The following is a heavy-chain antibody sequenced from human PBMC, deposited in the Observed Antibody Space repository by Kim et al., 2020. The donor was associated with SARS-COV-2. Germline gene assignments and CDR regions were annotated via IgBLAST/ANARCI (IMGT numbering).Heavy chain of an antibody. J-gene: IGHJ6*02. V-gene: IGHV1-3*01. CDR3: ARAGFYYYYGMDV. Sequence: KFQGRVTITRDTSASTAYMELSSLRSEDTAVYYCARAGFYYYYGMDVWGQGTTVTVSS.